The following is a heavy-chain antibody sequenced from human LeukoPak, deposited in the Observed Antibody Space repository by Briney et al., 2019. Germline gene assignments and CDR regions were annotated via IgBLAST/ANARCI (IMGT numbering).Heavy chain of an antibody. CDR2: IKSKTDGGTT. CDR3: TRQQLVQDY. D-gene: IGHD6-13*01. Sequence: GGSLRLSCVVSGITVSYYDMSWVRQAPGKGLEWVGHIKSKTDGGTTDYAAPVKGRFTISRDDSKNTLYLQMNSLKTEDTAVYYCTRQQLVQDYWGQGTLVTVSS. CDR1: GITVSYYD. J-gene: IGHJ4*02. V-gene: IGHV3-15*01.